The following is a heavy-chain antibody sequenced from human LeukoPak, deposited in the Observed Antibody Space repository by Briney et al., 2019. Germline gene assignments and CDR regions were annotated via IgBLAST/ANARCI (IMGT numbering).Heavy chain of an antibody. Sequence: AGSLRLSCAASGFSVSNNYMSWVRQAPGKGLEGVAVIYSRGATYYADSVKGRFTISRDNSKNTLYLQMNSLRVEDTAVYYCAARHYWGQGTLVTVSS. CDR1: GFSVSNNY. CDR2: IYSRGAT. CDR3: AARHY. J-gene: IGHJ4*02. V-gene: IGHV3-53*01. D-gene: IGHD6-6*01.